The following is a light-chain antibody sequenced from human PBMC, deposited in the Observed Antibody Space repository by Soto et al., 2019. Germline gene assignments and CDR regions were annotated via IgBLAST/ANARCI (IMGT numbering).Light chain of an antibody. V-gene: IGKV1-5*01. CDR3: QHYYTYSWT. CDR1: QSISRW. CDR2: DAS. J-gene: IGKJ1*01. Sequence: DIPMTQSPSTLSASVGDRVTITCRASQSISRWLAWSQQKPGKAPKLLIYDASSLKSGVPSRFSGSGSGTEFTLTISSLQPDDFATYYCQHYYTYSWTFGQGTKVEIK.